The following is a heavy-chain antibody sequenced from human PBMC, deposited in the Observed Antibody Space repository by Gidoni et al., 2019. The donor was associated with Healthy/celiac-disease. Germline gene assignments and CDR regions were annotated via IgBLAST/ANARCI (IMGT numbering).Heavy chain of an antibody. CDR1: GFSLSNARMG. V-gene: IGHV2-26*01. J-gene: IGHJ6*02. CDR2: IFSNDEK. D-gene: IGHD4-17*01. CDR3: ARIPQTKSTVTHRYYYYGMDV. Sequence: QVTLKESGPVLVKPTETLTLTCTVSGFSLSNARMGVSWIRQPPGKALEWLAHIFSNDEKSYSTSLKSRLTISKDTSKSQVVLTMTNMDPVDTATYYCARIPQTKSTVTHRYYYYGMDVWGQGTTVTVSS.